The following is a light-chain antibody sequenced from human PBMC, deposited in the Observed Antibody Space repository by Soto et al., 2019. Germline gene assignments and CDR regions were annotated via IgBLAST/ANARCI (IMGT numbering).Light chain of an antibody. CDR2: DAS. J-gene: IGKJ1*01. CDR1: QRIGSW. V-gene: IGKV1-5*01. Sequence: DIQMTQSPSTLSASVGDRVSITCRASQRIGSWLAWYQQKPGKVPKLLIYDASTLISGVPSRFSGTGSGTESTLSIASLQPDDFATYYCLHYYTYPLTFGQGTKVDIK. CDR3: LHYYTYPLT.